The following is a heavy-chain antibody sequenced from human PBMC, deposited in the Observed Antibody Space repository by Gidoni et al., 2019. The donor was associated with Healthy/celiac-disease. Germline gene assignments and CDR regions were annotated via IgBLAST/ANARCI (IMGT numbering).Heavy chain of an antibody. Sequence: QLQLQESGPGLVKPSETLSLTCTVSGGSISSSSYYWGWIRQPPGKGLEWIGSIYYSGSTYYNPSLKSRVTISVDTSKNQFSLKLSSVTAADTAVYYCARHGRYCGGDCSPDNWFDPWGQGTLVTVSS. CDR2: IYYSGST. V-gene: IGHV4-39*01. D-gene: IGHD2-21*02. CDR1: GGSISSSSYY. J-gene: IGHJ5*02. CDR3: ARHGRYCGGDCSPDNWFDP.